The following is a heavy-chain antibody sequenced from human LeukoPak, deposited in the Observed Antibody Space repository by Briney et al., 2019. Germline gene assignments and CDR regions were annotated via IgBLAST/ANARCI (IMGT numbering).Heavy chain of an antibody. CDR3: ARDNGFWSGYYGY. V-gene: IGHV1-2*04. CDR2: INPNSGGT. D-gene: IGHD3-3*01. CDR1: GYTFTGYY. Sequence: RASVKVSCKASGYTFTGYYMHWVRQAPGQGLEWMGWINPNSGGTNYAQKFQGWVTMTRDTSISTAYMELSRLRSDDTAVYYCARDNGFWSGYYGYWGQGTLVTVSS. J-gene: IGHJ4*02.